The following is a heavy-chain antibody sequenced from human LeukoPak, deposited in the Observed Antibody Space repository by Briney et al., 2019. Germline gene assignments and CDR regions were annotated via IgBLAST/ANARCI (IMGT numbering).Heavy chain of an antibody. Sequence: GGSLRLSCVASGFTFSNAWMNWVRQAPGKGLEWVSYMSSSGSTIYYADSVKGRFTISRDNAKSSLYLQMNSLRAEDTAVYYCAELGITMIGGVWGKGTTVTISS. CDR2: MSSSGSTI. J-gene: IGHJ6*04. D-gene: IGHD3-10*02. CDR1: GFTFSNAW. CDR3: AELGITMIGGV. V-gene: IGHV3-48*04.